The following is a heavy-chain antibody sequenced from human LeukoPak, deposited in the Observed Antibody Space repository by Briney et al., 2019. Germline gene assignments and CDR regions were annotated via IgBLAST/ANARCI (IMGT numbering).Heavy chain of an antibody. CDR2: INHSGST. D-gene: IGHD6-19*01. CDR3: ARAAPTDSSGWYRRVAEYFQH. Sequence: SETLSLTCAVYGGSFSGYYWSWIRQPPGKGLEWIGEINHSGSTNYNPSLKSRVTISVDTSKNQFSLKLSSVTAADTAVYYCARAAPTDSSGWYRRVAEYFQHWGQGTLVTVSS. V-gene: IGHV4-34*01. CDR1: GGSFSGYY. J-gene: IGHJ1*01.